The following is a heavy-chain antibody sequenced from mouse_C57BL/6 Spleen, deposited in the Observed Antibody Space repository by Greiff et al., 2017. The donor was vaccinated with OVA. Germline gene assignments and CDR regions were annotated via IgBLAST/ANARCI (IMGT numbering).Heavy chain of an antibody. D-gene: IGHD2-4*01. CDR1: GYTFTGYC. J-gene: IGHJ4*01. CDR3: ARYDDYAFDD. V-gene: IGHV1-55*01. CDR2: IYPGSGST. Sequence: QVQLQQPGAELVKPGASVKLSCKASGYTFTGYCITWVKQRPGHGLEWIGDIYPGSGSTNYNEKFKSKATLTVDTSSSTAYMQLSSLTSEDSAVYYCARYDDYAFDDWGQGTTVTVSS.